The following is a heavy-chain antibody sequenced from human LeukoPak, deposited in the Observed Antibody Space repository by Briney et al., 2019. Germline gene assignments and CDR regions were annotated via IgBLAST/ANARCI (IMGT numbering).Heavy chain of an antibody. CDR3: ARDLRGAVADI. J-gene: IGHJ1*01. CDR2: INPNTGDA. V-gene: IGHV1-2*02. D-gene: IGHD6-19*01. CDR1: RYTFTSYD. Sequence: APVKVSCKASRYTFTSYDINWVRQATGQGLEWMGWINPNTGDANYAQKFRDRVTMTRDTSINTAYMELSRLTSGDTAIYYCARDLRGAVADIWGQGTLVTVSS.